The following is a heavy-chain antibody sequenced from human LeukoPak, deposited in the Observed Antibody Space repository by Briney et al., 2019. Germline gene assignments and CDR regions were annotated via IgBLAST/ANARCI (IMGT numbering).Heavy chain of an antibody. Sequence: GGSLRLSCAASGFTFSSYAMNWVRQAPGKGLEWVSSITSGDNTYYADSVKGRFTISRDNSKNTLYLQMYSLRAEDTAVYYCAKTVVRGVIITSVWFDPWGQGTLVTISS. CDR1: GFTFSSYA. CDR2: ITSGDNT. J-gene: IGHJ5*02. V-gene: IGHV3-23*01. CDR3: AKTVVRGVIITSVWFDP. D-gene: IGHD3-10*01.